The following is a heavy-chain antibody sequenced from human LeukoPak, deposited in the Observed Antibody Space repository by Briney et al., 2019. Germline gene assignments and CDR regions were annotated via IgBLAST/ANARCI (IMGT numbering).Heavy chain of an antibody. CDR3: ARAEGSGYYDLWYNY. Sequence: GGSLRLSCAASGLTFSTYDMHWVRQATGKGLEWLSGIGNAGDTYYAGSVKGRFAVSRDNAKNSLYLQMNSLRVGDTAVYYCARAEGSGYYDLWYNYWGQGTLVTVSS. D-gene: IGHD3-22*01. V-gene: IGHV3-13*01. CDR1: GLTFSTYD. CDR2: IGNAGDT. J-gene: IGHJ4*02.